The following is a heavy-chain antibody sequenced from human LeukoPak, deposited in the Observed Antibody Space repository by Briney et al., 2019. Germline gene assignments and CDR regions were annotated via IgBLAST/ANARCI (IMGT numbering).Heavy chain of an antibody. CDR1: GGSISSGGYS. CDR2: IYHSGST. Sequence: SQTLSLTCAVSGGSISSGGYSWSWIRQPPGKGLEWIGYIYHSGSTYYNPSLKGRVTISVDRSKNQFSLKLSSVTAADTAVYYCATIRDYYYYGIDVWGQGTTVTVSS. CDR3: ATIRDYYYYGIDV. J-gene: IGHJ6*02. V-gene: IGHV4-30-2*01.